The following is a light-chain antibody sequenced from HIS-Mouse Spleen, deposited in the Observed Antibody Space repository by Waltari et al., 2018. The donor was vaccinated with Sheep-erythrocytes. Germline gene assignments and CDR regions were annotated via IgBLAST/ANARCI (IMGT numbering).Light chain of an antibody. Sequence: QSALTQPASVSGSPGQSITISCTGTSSDVGSYNLVYWYQKHPGKAHKLMIYEGSKRPSGGSNRFSGSKSGNTASLTISGLQAEDVADYYCCSYAGSSTPWVFGGGTKLTVL. J-gene: IGLJ3*02. CDR3: CSYAGSSTPWV. V-gene: IGLV2-23*01. CDR2: EGS. CDR1: SSDVGSYNL.